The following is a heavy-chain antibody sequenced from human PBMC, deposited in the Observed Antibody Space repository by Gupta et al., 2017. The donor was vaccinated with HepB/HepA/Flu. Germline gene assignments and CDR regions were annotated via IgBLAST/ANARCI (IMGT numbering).Heavy chain of an antibody. CDR3: ARFHPKGVSGGKCRSNSCPS. Sequence: QVQLVQSGAEVKKPGSSVKVSCKASGGTFSSYAISWVRQAPGPGLEWMGGILPIFWTANYGQKFQGRVKISAEETTGTGYMELSRLRSEDKAVYYCARFHPKGVSGGKCRSNSCPSWGQGKMVNVSS. V-gene: IGHV1-69*01. CDR1: GGTFSSYA. J-gene: IGHJ3*01. D-gene: IGHD2-2*01. CDR2: ILPIFWTA.